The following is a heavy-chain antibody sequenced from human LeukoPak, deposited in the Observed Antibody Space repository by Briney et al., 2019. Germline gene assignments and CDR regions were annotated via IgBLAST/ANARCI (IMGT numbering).Heavy chain of an antibody. Sequence: SETLSLTCAVYGGSFSGYYWSWIRQPPGKGLEWIGEINHSGSTNYNPSLKSRVTISVDTSKNQFSLKLSSVTAADTAVYYCARGFPGRHTDAFDIWGQGTMVTVSS. J-gene: IGHJ3*02. CDR3: ARGFPGRHTDAFDI. CDR2: INHSGST. CDR1: GGSFSGYY. V-gene: IGHV4-34*01.